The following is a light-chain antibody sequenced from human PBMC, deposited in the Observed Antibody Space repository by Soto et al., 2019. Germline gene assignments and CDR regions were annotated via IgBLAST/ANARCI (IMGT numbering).Light chain of an antibody. CDR3: TSYAGNNIWV. CDR1: SSDVGAYNY. CDR2: EVS. J-gene: IGLJ3*02. V-gene: IGLV2-8*01. Sequence: QSALTQPPSASGSPGQSVTISCTGTSSDVGAYNYVSWYQQYPGKAPKLMIYEVSKRPSGVPDRFSGSKSGKTASLTVSGLQPEDEADYHCTSYAGNNIWVFGGGTEVTVL.